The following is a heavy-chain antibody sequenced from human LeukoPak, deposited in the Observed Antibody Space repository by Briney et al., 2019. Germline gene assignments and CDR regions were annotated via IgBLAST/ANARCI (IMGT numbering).Heavy chain of an antibody. Sequence: PGGSPRLSCVPSGFSFSNYAMSWVRQAPGKGLEWVSYITSSSSTIYYADSVKGRFTISRDNAKNSLYLQMNSLRVEDTAIYYCATSGSYRFDYWGQGTLVTVSS. CDR2: ITSSSSTI. V-gene: IGHV3-48*01. D-gene: IGHD1-26*01. CDR1: GFSFSNYA. J-gene: IGHJ4*02. CDR3: ATSGSYRFDY.